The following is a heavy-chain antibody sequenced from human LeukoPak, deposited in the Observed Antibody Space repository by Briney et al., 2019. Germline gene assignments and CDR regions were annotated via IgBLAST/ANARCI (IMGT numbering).Heavy chain of an antibody. CDR3: ATKTAAEEAYFDY. Sequence: GGSLRLSCAASGFIFSRNTMNWVRQAPGKGLEWVSSISSRSSYIYYADSVRGRFIISRDNAKNSLYLQMNSLRADDTAIYYCATKTAAEEAYFDYWGQGTLVTVSS. J-gene: IGHJ4*02. V-gene: IGHV3-21*01. D-gene: IGHD6-25*01. CDR1: GFIFSRNT. CDR2: ISSRSSYI.